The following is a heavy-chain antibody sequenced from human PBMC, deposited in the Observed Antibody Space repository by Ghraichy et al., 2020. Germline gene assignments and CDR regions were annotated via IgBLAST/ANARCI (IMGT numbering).Heavy chain of an antibody. CDR2: IYYTGNT. CDR1: GGSISSVSHY. V-gene: IGHV4-39*01. J-gene: IGHJ3*02. Sequence: SQTLSLTCSVSGGSISSVSHYWGWIRPPPGNGLECIGNIYYTGNTYYNPSLRSRVPLAVDTSKNQFSLNLSSVTAAETAVYYCARQVLDGVNGAFDIWGQGAVVTVSS. D-gene: IGHD3-10*01. CDR3: ARQVLDGVNGAFDI.